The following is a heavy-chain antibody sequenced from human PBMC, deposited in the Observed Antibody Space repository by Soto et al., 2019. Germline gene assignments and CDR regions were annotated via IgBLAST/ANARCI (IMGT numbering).Heavy chain of an antibody. V-gene: IGHV1-3*01. D-gene: IGHD5-12*01. Sequence: ASVKVSCKASGYTFTSYAMHWVRQAPGQRLEWMGWINAGNGNTKYSQKFQGRVTITRDTSASTAYMELSSLRFEDTAVYYCARDCGYDYSLDYWGQGTLVTVSS. J-gene: IGHJ4*02. CDR1: GYTFTSYA. CDR2: INAGNGNT. CDR3: ARDCGYDYSLDY.